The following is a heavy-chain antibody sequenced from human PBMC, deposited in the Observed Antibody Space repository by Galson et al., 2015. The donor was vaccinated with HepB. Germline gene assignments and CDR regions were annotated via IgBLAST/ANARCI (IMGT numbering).Heavy chain of an antibody. Sequence: SLRLSCAASGFTFNIYAMSWVRQAPGKGLEWVSGISGSDDNTYYADSVKGRFTISRDISKNTLYLHMSSLRAEDTAVYYCAKDQGESIVVARNYYYYGMAVWGQGTTVTVSS. CDR3: AKDQGESIVVARNYYYYGMAV. V-gene: IGHV3-23*01. J-gene: IGHJ6*02. CDR2: ISGSDDNT. D-gene: IGHD6-19*01. CDR1: GFTFNIYA.